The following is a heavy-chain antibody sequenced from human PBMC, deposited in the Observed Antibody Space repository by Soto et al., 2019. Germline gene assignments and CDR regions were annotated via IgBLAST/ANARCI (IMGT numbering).Heavy chain of an antibody. CDR3: ARGLIYDSSGYYFDY. D-gene: IGHD3-22*01. V-gene: IGHV1-46*01. CDR2: INPSGGSK. J-gene: IGHJ4*02. CDR1: GYTFTSYY. Sequence: QVQLVQSGAEVKKPGASVKVSCKASGYTFTSYYMHWVRQAPGQGLGWMGIINPSGGSKRYEQKFQGRVTMTRDTSTSTVYMELSSLRSEDTAVYYCARGLIYDSSGYYFDYWGQGTLVTVSS.